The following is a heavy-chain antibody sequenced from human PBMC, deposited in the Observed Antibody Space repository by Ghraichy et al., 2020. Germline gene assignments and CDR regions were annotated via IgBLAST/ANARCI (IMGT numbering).Heavy chain of an antibody. D-gene: IGHD3-22*01. V-gene: IGHV4-59*01. CDR3: ARHYDTSGYYFDY. CDR2: IYYSGST. J-gene: IGHJ4*02. Sequence: SQTLSLTCTVSGGSISSYYWSWIRQPPGKGLEWIGYIYYSGSTNYNPSLKSRVTISVDTSKNQFSLNLSSVTAADTAVYYCARHYDTSGYYFDYWGQGTLVTVSS. CDR1: GGSISSYY.